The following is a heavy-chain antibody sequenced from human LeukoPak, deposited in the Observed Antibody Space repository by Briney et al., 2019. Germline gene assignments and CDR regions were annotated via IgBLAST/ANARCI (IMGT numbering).Heavy chain of an antibody. D-gene: IGHD5-18*01. J-gene: IGHJ4*02. V-gene: IGHV4-59*08. CDR3: ARHVRYSYVVFDY. Sequence: SETLSLTCTVSGGSVSTYYWSWIRQSPGKGLEWIGYIYNGGSANYNPSLKSRVTISLDTSKNQFSLNLRSVTAADTAVYYCARHVRYSYVVFDYWGQGTLVTVSS. CDR2: IYNGGSA. CDR1: GGSVSTYY.